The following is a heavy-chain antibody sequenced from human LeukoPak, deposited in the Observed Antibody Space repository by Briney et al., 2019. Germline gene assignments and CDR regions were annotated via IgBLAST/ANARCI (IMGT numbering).Heavy chain of an antibody. CDR3: ARDPTHGAVDI. D-gene: IGHD4-11*01. J-gene: IGHJ3*02. Sequence: PSETLSLTCTVSGGSISSGGYYWSWIRQPPGKGLEWIGFIYYSGGGPEGVGNTNYNPSVKSRVTISLDTSKNQFSLKMKSVIAADTAVYYCARDPTHGAVDIWGQGTMVTVSS. CDR2: IYYSGGGPEGVGNT. CDR1: GGSISSGGYY. V-gene: IGHV4-61*08.